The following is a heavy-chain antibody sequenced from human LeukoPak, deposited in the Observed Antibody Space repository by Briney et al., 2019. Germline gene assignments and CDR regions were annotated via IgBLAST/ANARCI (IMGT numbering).Heavy chain of an antibody. V-gene: IGHV4-61*02. J-gene: IGHJ4*02. D-gene: IGHD2-15*01. CDR1: GGSISSGSYY. CDR2: IYTSGST. CDR3: AGGRRRGFDY. Sequence: SETLSLTCTVSGGSISSGSYYWSWIRQPAGKGLEWIGRIYTSGSTNYNPSLKSRVTMSVDTSKNQFSLKLSSVTAADTAVYYCAGGRRRGFDYWGQGTLVTVSS.